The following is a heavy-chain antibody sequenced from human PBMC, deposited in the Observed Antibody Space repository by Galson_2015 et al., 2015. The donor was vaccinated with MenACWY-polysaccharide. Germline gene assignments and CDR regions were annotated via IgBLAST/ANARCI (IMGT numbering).Heavy chain of an antibody. D-gene: IGHD3-10*01. CDR2: IYFSGDT. V-gene: IGHV4-39*07. Sequence: SEPLSLTCSVSRGSIIARDYCWGWVRQTPGKGLEWMGTIYFSGDTFYNPSLKSRITISLNTSRNHFSLKLTSVTAADTAVYFCAAYYASGSSFAYWGQGTLVPVSS. CDR1: RGSIIARDYC. CDR3: AAYYASGSSFAY. J-gene: IGHJ4*02.